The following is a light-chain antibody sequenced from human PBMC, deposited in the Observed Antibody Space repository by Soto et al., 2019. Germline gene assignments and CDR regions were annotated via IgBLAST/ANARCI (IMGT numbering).Light chain of an antibody. CDR2: GAS. CDR1: QSVNNNY. CDR3: QQYDASPPVT. J-gene: IGKJ3*01. Sequence: ELVLTQSPGTLSLSPGERATLSCRASQSVNNNYLAWYQQKPGQAPRLLIYGASSRATGIPDRFNGSGSGTDLTLSIDRLEPEDFAVYYCQQYDASPPVTFGPGTKVDT. V-gene: IGKV3-20*01.